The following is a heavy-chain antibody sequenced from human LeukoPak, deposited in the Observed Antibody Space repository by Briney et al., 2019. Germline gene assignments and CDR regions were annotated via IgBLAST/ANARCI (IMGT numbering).Heavy chain of an antibody. CDR3: ARDYDFTSYWYFDL. V-gene: IGHV1-8*01. CDR2: MNPNSGNT. J-gene: IGHJ2*01. Sequence: ASVKVSCKASGYTFTSYDINWVRQATGQGLEWMGWMNPNSGNTGFAQKFQGRVTMTRNTSISTAYMELSSLRSEDTAVYYCARDYDFTSYWYFDLWGRGTLVTVSS. CDR1: GYTFTSYD. D-gene: IGHD3-22*01.